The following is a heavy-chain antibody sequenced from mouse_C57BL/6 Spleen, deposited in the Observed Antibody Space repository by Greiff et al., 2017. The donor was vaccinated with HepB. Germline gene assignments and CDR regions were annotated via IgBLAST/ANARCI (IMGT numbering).Heavy chain of an antibody. D-gene: IGHD2-14*01. CDR2: IDPETGGT. V-gene: IGHV1-15*01. J-gene: IGHJ2*01. Sequence: VQLQQSGAELVRPGASVTLSCKASGYTFTDYEMHWVKQTPVHGLEWIGAIDPETGGTAYNQKFKGKAILTADKSSSTAYMELRSLTSEDSAVYYCTREGVLHYFDYWGQGTTLTVSS. CDR3: TREGVLHYFDY. CDR1: GYTFTDYE.